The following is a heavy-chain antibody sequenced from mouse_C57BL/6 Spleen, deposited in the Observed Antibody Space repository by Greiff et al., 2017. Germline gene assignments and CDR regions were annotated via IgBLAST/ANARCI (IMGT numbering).Heavy chain of an antibody. J-gene: IGHJ1*03. V-gene: IGHV1-81*01. CDR2: IYPRSGNT. Sequence: QVQLQQPGAELARPGASVKLSCKASGYTFTSYGISWVKQRPGQGLEWIGEIYPRSGNTYYNEKFKGKATLTADKSSSTAYMKLRSLTSEDSAVYFGARYREYDGSSDWYFDVGGTAATVTVAS. CDR1: GYTFTSYG. CDR3: ARYREYDGSSDWYFDV. D-gene: IGHD1-1*01.